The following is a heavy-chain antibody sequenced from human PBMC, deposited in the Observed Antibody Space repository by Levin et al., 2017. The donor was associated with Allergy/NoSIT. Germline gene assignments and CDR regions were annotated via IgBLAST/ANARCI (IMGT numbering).Heavy chain of an antibody. CDR2: IGGGGDT. CDR3: ARELNGDTSMGHYYYYMDV. V-gene: IGHV3-13*01. Sequence: GGSLRRSCAASGFSFSTSDMHWVRQATGKGLEWVSAIGGGGDTYYADSVKGRFTISRENAKNSLYLQMNSLSAGDTAVYYCARELNGDTSMGHYYYYMDVWGKGTTVTISS. CDR1: GFSFSTSD. J-gene: IGHJ6*03. D-gene: IGHD5-18*01.